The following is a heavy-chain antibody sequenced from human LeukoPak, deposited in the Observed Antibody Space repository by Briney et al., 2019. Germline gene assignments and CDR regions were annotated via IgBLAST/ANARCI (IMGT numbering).Heavy chain of an antibody. D-gene: IGHD1-1*01. CDR2: INPYNGNT. CDR3: ARDGTFDY. Sequence: ASVXVSCKASGYTFPNYGISWVRQAPGQGLEWMGWINPYNGNTESAQKVRGRVTMTTDTFTSTAYMELRSLRSDDTAVYYCARDGTFDYWGQGTLVTVSS. CDR1: GYTFPNYG. V-gene: IGHV1-18*01. J-gene: IGHJ4*02.